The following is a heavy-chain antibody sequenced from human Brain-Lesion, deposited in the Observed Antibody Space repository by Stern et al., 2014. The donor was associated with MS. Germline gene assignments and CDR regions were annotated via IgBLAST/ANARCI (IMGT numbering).Heavy chain of an antibody. V-gene: IGHV4-39*01. D-gene: IGHD1-26*01. J-gene: IGHJ4*02. CDR3: ARHDSVPRPSQLYSARDRGPGYFDY. CDR2: IYYSGFT. Sequence: QVQLVQSGPGLVKPSETLSLTCTVSGGSISSSTYYWAWLRQPPGKGLEWIGNIYYSGFTYYNPSLKSRVPLSVDSSKNQFSLKLSSVTAADTAIYYCARHDSVPRPSQLYSARDRGPGYFDYWGQGTLVTVSS. CDR1: GGSISSSTYY.